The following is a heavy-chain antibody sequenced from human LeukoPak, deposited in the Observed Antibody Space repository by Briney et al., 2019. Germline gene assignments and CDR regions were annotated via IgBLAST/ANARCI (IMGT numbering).Heavy chain of an antibody. J-gene: IGHJ4*02. CDR3: ALATDLSVY. CDR1: GFTFSSYA. CDR2: ISGSGGNT. Sequence: GGSLRLSCAASGFTFSSYAMSWVRQAPGKGLEWVSAISGSGGNTYYADSVKGRFTISRDNSKNALYLQMNSLRAEDTAVYYCALATDLSVYWGQGTLVTVSS. V-gene: IGHV3-23*01. D-gene: IGHD4-17*01.